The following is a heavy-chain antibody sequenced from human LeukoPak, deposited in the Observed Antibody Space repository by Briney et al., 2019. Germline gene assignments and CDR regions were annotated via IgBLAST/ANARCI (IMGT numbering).Heavy chain of an antibody. D-gene: IGHD5-12*01. CDR1: GYTFSSYW. V-gene: IGHV5-51*01. Sequence: PGESLKISCKGSGYTFSSYWIAWVRHMPGKGLEWMGIIYPGDSDTRYSPSFQGQVTISVEKSISTAYLQWSSLKASDTAMYYCARNQGATKSYYYYGMDVWGQGTTVTVSS. CDR3: ARNQGATKSYYYYGMDV. CDR2: IYPGDSDT. J-gene: IGHJ6*02.